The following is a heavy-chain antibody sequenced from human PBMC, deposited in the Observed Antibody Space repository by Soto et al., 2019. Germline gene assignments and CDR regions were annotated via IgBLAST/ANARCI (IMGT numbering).Heavy chain of an antibody. CDR1: GFTFSNYA. J-gene: IGHJ4*02. CDR3: VKERSGHSYADS. D-gene: IGHD5-18*01. Sequence: VQLLESGGCLVQPGGSLRLSCAASGFTFSNYAMSWLRQPPGKGLEWVSAISGSGDRTYYADSVKGRFTISRDNSKNTLYLQMNSLRAEDSAVYYCVKERSGHSYADSWGQGTLVTVSS. CDR2: ISGSGDRT. V-gene: IGHV3-23*01.